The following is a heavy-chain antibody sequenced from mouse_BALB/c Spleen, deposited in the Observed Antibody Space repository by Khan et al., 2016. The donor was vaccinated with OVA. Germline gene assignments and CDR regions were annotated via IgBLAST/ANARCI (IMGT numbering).Heavy chain of an antibody. V-gene: IGHV14-3*02. Sequence: EVQLQQPGAELVKPGASVKLSCTVSGFNIKDTYMHWVKQRPDQGLEWIGRIDPANGNTEYDPKFQGKATITADTSSNTAYLHLGSLTSEDTAVYYWARWPRGYWGQGTTLTVSS. CDR1: GFNIKDTY. CDR2: IDPANGNT. CDR3: ARWPRGY. J-gene: IGHJ2*01.